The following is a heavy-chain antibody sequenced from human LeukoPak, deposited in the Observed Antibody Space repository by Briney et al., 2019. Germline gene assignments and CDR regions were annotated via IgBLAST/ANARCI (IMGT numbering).Heavy chain of an antibody. D-gene: IGHD3-22*01. J-gene: IGHJ3*02. V-gene: IGHV1-46*01. CDR3: ARDVYYYDSSGYQGGAFDI. CDR2: INPSGGST. Sequence: ASVTVSCKASGYTFTSYYMHWARQAPGQGLEWMGIINPSGGSTSYAQKFQGRVTMTRDTSTSTVYMELSSLRSEDTAVYYCARDVYYYDSSGYQGGAFDIWGQGTMVTVSS. CDR1: GYTFTSYY.